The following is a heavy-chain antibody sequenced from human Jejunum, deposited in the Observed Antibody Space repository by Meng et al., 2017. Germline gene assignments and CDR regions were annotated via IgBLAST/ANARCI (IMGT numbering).Heavy chain of an antibody. CDR3: ARDWGCRDGYCFSGLLEF. J-gene: IGHJ4*02. CDR2: IYHSGDT. V-gene: IGHV4-4*02. Sequence: QVQLQESGPGLVRPSGTLTRTGAVSGDSISSNNRWTWVRQPPGRGLEWIGEIYHSGDTNYNPSLTSPVTISVDKSKNQFTLRLNSVTAADTAIYYCARDWGCRDGYCFSGLLEFWGQGILVTVSS. D-gene: IGHD2-15*01. CDR1: GDSISSNNR.